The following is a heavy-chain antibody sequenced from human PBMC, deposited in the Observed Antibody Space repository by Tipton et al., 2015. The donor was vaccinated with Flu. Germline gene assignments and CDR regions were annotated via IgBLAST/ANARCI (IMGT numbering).Heavy chain of an antibody. Sequence: SLRLSCAASGFTVCTNYMSWVRQAPGKGLEWVSVIYSIGSTYYADSVKGRFTISRDNSKNTLYLQMNSLRVEDTAVYYCARDTSYCSGGSCDYWGQGTLVTVSS. D-gene: IGHD2-15*01. CDR1: GFTVCTNY. CDR3: ARDTSYCSGGSCDY. V-gene: IGHV3-53*01. CDR2: IYSIGST. J-gene: IGHJ4*02.